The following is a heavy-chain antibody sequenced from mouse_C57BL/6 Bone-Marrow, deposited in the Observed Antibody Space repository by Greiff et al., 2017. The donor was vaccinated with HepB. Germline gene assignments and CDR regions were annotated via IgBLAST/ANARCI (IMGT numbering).Heavy chain of an antibody. CDR2: ISYDGSN. CDR3: ARRGLYGSSYLFAY. J-gene: IGHJ3*01. V-gene: IGHV3-6*01. Sequence: EVKLQESGPGLVKPSQSLSLTCSVTGYSITSGYYWNWIRQFPGNKLEWMGYISYDGSNNYNPSLKNRISITRDTSKNQFFLKLNSVTTEDTATYYCARRGLYGSSYLFAYWGQGTLVTVSA. CDR1: GYSITSGYY. D-gene: IGHD1-1*01.